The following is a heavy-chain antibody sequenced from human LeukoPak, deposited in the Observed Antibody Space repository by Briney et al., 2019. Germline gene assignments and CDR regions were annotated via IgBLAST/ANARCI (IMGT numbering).Heavy chain of an antibody. J-gene: IGHJ2*01. CDR2: INPNSGGT. CDR3: ARGDTGIAYWYFDL. D-gene: IGHD5-18*01. CDR1: GYSFTGYY. V-gene: IGHV1-2*02. Sequence: ASVKVSCTASGYSFTGYYMHWVRQAPGQGLEWMGWINPNSGGTNYAQKFQGRVTMTRDTSISTAYMELSRLRSDDTAVYYCARGDTGIAYWYFDLWGRGTLVTVSS.